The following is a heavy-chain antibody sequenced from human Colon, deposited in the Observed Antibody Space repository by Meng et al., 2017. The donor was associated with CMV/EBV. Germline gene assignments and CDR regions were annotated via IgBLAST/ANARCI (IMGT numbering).Heavy chain of an antibody. J-gene: IGHJ4*02. CDR1: GFTFSSYW. V-gene: IGHV3-74*01. CDR3: ARDSWYYDPLTSSSTPWFDY. Sequence: GESLKISCAASGFTFSSYWMHWVRQAPGKGLVWVSRINSDGSSTSYADSVKGRFTISRDDAKNSLYLEMNSLRAEDTAVYYCARDSWYYDPLTSSSTPWFDYWGQGALVTVSS. CDR2: INSDGSST. D-gene: IGHD3-9*01.